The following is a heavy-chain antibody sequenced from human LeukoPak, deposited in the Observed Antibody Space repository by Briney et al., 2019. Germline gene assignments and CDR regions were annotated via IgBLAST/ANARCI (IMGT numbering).Heavy chain of an antibody. J-gene: IGHJ4*02. D-gene: IGHD2-8*01. CDR1: GYTFTSYG. V-gene: IGHV1-18*01. Sequence: GASVKVSCKASGYTFTSYGISWVRQAPGQGLEWMGWISAYNGNTNYAQKLQGRVTMTTDTSTSTAYMELRSLRSDDTAVYYCARDGGDIVLMVYANQFDYWGQETLVTVSS. CDR3: ARDGGDIVLMVYANQFDY. CDR2: ISAYNGNT.